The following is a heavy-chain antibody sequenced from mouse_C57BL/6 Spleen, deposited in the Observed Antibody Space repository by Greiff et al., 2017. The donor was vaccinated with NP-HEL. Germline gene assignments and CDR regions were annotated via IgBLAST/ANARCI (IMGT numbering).Heavy chain of an antibody. J-gene: IGHJ4*01. CDR1: GYTFTDYN. CDR3: ARVDVGAMDY. V-gene: IGHV1-18*01. CDR2: INPNNGGT. Sequence: EVKLMESGPELVKPGASVKIPCKASGYTFTDYNMDWVKQSHGKSLEWIGDINPNNGGTIYNQKFKGKATLTVDKSSSTAYMELRSLTSEDTGVYYCARVDVGAMDYWGQGTSVTVSS.